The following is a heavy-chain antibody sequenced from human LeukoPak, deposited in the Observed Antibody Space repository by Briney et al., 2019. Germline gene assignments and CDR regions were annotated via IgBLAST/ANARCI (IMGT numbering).Heavy chain of an antibody. CDR2: IYYTGST. Sequence: SETLSLTRTVSGGSISSSSYYWGWIRQPPGKGLEWIGNIYYTGSTYYNPSLKSRVTISVDTSKNQFSLELASVTAADTAVYYCARHASVSGNWPRPLHYWGQGSLVTVS. CDR1: GGSISSSSYY. J-gene: IGHJ4*02. CDR3: ARHASVSGNWPRPLHY. D-gene: IGHD6-19*01. V-gene: IGHV4-39*01.